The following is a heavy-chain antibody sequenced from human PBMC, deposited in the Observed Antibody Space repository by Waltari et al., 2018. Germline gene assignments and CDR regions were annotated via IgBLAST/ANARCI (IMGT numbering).Heavy chain of an antibody. CDR3: ARAFYGDYPLNWFDP. Sequence: QVQLVQSGAEVKKPGSSVKVSCKASGGTFSSYAISWVRQAPGQGLEWMGGIIPILGIANYAQKFQGRGKITADHSTSTAYMELSSLGSEDTAVYYCARAFYGDYPLNWFDPWGQGTLVTVSS. D-gene: IGHD4-17*01. V-gene: IGHV1-69*10. CDR2: IIPILGIA. J-gene: IGHJ5*02. CDR1: GGTFSSYA.